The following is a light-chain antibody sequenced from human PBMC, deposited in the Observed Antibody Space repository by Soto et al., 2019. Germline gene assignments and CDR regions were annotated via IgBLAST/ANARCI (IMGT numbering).Light chain of an antibody. CDR1: QRVSNN. CDR3: QQYNNWPYT. CDR2: GAS. V-gene: IGKV3-15*01. Sequence: EIVMTQSPATLSVSPGERATLSCRASQRVSNNFAWYRQKPGQAPTLLIYGASTRATGIPARFSCSGSGTEFTLTISSLQSEDFAVYYCQQYNNWPYTFGQGTKLEIK. J-gene: IGKJ2*01.